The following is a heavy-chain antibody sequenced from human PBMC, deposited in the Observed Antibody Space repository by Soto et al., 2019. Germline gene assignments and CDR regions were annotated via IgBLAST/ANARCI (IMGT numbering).Heavy chain of an antibody. CDR1: GGSVTSGNYY. V-gene: IGHV4-31*03. CDR2: IFNSGNA. Sequence: SETLSLTCSVSGGSVTSGNYYWTWIRQRPGKGLEWIGHIFNSGNAYYNPSLKRRASISADTSKNQFSLRLTSVTAADAAVYFCAREGSTNVQAAMRWLEPWGQGTLVTVSS. CDR3: AREGSTNVQAAMRWLEP. D-gene: IGHD2-8*01. J-gene: IGHJ5*02.